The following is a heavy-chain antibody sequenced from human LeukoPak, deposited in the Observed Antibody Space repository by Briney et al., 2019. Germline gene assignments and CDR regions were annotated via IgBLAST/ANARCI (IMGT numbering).Heavy chain of an antibody. J-gene: IGHJ3*02. V-gene: IGHV1-2*06. Sequence: ASVKVSCKASGYTFASYGISWVRQAPGQGLEWMGRINPNSGGTNYAQKFQGRVTMTRDTSISTAYKELSGLRSDDTAVYYCAIPHPLAVAGRFDAFDICGQGRMVTVSS. D-gene: IGHD6-19*01. CDR1: GYTFASYG. CDR2: INPNSGGT. CDR3: AIPHPLAVAGRFDAFDI.